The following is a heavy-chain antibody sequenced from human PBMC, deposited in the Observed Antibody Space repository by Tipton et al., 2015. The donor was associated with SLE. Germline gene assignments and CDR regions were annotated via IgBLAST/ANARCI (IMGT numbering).Heavy chain of an antibody. Sequence: TLSLTCAVYVGSFSGYYWSWIRQPPGKGLEWIGEIKHSGSTNYNPSLKSRVTISVDTSKNQFSLKLSSVTAADTAVYYCARGVSEGAFDIWGQGTMVTVSS. CDR3: ARGVSEGAFDI. J-gene: IGHJ3*02. CDR2: IKHSGST. CDR1: VGSFSGYY. V-gene: IGHV4-34*01.